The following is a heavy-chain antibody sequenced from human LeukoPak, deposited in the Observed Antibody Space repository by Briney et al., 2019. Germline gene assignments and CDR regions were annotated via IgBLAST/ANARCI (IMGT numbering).Heavy chain of an antibody. D-gene: IGHD6-6*01. Sequence: ASVKVSCKASGYTFTGYYLHWVRQAPGQGLEWMGWINPNSGGTNYVQKFQGRVTMTRDTSISTAYMGLSRLRSDDTAVYYCARSGYSSSSHIYYWGQGTLVTVSS. J-gene: IGHJ4*02. CDR2: INPNSGGT. V-gene: IGHV1-2*02. CDR3: ARSGYSSSSHIYY. CDR1: GYTFTGYY.